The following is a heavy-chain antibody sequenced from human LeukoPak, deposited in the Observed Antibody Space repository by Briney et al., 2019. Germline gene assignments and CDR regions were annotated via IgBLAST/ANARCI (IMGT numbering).Heavy chain of an antibody. CDR3: ARVRHGRSFVKYYYYYYMDV. CDR2: INSDGSST. V-gene: IGHV3-74*01. Sequence: GGSLRLSCAASGFTFSAYWMHWVRQAPGRGLVWVSRINSDGSSTNYADSVKGRFTIFRDNAKNTLYLQMNSLRAEDTAVYYCARVRHGRSFVKYYYYYYMDVWGKGTTVTVSS. J-gene: IGHJ6*03. D-gene: IGHD3-10*01. CDR1: GFTFSAYW.